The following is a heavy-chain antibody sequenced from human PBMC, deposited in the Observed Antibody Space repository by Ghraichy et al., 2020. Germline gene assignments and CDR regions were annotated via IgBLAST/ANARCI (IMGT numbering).Heavy chain of an antibody. CDR2: ISGGGDI. D-gene: IGHD6-19*01. CDR1: GLTFSSSV. CDR3: AKDVPYSGWRGFDY. V-gene: IGHV3-23*01. J-gene: IGHJ4*02. Sequence: GGSLRLSCAASGLTFSSSVVSWVRQAPGKGLEWVSAISGGGDIYYADSVKGRFTISKDNAKNTLYLEMNSLRAEDTAIYYCAKDVPYSGWRGFDYWGQGTLVTVSS.